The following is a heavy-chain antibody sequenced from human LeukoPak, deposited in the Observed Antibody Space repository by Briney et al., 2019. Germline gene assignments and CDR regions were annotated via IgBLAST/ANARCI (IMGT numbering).Heavy chain of an antibody. V-gene: IGHV4-4*07. CDR3: ARVGANCSSTSCYTDFDY. Sequence: PSETLSLTCTVSGGSISSYYWSWIRQPAGKGLEWIGRIYTSGSTNYNPSLKSRVTMSVDTSKNQFSLKLSSVTAADTAVYYCARVGANCSSTSCYTDFDYWGQGTLVTVSS. CDR1: GGSISSYY. D-gene: IGHD2-2*02. J-gene: IGHJ4*02. CDR2: IYTSGST.